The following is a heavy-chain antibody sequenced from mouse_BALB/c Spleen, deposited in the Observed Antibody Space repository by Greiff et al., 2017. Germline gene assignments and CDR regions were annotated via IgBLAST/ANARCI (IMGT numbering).Heavy chain of an antibody. CDR1: GFTFSSYG. CDR2: ISSGGSYT. Sequence: EVQLVESGGDLVKPGGSLKLSCAASGFTFSSYGMSWVRQTPDKRLEWVATISSGGSYTYYPDSVKGRFTISRDNAKNTLYLQMSSLKSEDTAMYYCARPMMVTNAMDYWGQGTSVTVSS. D-gene: IGHD2-3*01. V-gene: IGHV5-6*01. CDR3: ARPMMVTNAMDY. J-gene: IGHJ4*01.